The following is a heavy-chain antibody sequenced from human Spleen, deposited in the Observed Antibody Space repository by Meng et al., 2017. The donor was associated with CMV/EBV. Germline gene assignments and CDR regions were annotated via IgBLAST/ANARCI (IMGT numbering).Heavy chain of an antibody. CDR2: ISTSSSTI. V-gene: IGHV3-48*04. Sequence: GESLKISCAASGFTFSTYNMNWVRQAPGKGLEWISYISTSSSTIDYADSVKGRFTISRDNAKNSLYLQMNSLRAEDTAVYYCARDRGIASAGTGFDYWGQGTLVTVSS. J-gene: IGHJ4*02. CDR3: ARDRGIASAGTGFDY. D-gene: IGHD6-13*01. CDR1: GFTFSTYN.